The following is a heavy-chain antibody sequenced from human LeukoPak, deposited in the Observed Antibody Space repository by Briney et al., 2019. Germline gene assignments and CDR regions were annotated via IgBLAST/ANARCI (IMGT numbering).Heavy chain of an antibody. Sequence: PGGSLRLSCAASGFTFSNYWMTWVRQAPGKGLEWVANIKLDGSEKYYVDSVKGRFTISRDNAKNSVFPQMNSLRAEDTAVYYCARSLDYGGHCFFDYWGQGTLVTVSS. J-gene: IGHJ4*02. CDR3: ARSLDYGGHCFFDY. CDR1: GFTFSNYW. D-gene: IGHD4-23*01. V-gene: IGHV3-7*01. CDR2: IKLDGSEK.